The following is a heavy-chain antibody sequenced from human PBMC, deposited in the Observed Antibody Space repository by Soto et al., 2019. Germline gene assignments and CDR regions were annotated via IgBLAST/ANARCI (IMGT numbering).Heavy chain of an antibody. J-gene: IGHJ4*02. CDR1: GFTFSNYD. D-gene: IGHD7-27*01. CDR2: IGIAGDT. V-gene: IGHV3-13*01. Sequence: PGGSLRLSCAASGFTFSNYDMHWVRQAKREGLEWVSGIGIAGDTHYPGSVKGRFTISRENAKNTLYLQMNSLRAEDTAVYYCASSLLTPFDYWGQGTLVTVSS. CDR3: ASSLLTPFDY.